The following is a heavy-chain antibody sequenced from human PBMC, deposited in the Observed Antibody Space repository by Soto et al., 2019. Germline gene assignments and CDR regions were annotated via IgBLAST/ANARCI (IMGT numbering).Heavy chain of an antibody. CDR2: IYYSGST. D-gene: IGHD2-15*01. CDR1: GGSISRSSYY. CDR3: ARHQSPALAGSEAYNWFDP. J-gene: IGHJ5*02. Sequence: SETLSLTCTVSGGSISRSSYYWGWIRQPPGKGLEWIGSIYYSGSTYYNPSLKSRVTISVDTSKNQFSLKLSSVTAADTAVYYCARHQSPALAGSEAYNWFDPWGQGTLVTVSS. V-gene: IGHV4-39*01.